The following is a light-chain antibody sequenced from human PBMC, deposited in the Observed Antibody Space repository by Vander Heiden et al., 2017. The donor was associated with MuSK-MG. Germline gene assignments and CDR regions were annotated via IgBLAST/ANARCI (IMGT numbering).Light chain of an antibody. CDR1: QSISSY. Sequence: DIKMNQSTSSLSASVGDRVTITCRASQSISSYVNWYQQKPGKAPKLLIYAASSLQSGVPSRFSGSGSGTDFTLTISSLQPEDFATYYCQPRYSTPYTFGQGTKLEIK. V-gene: IGKV1-39*01. J-gene: IGKJ2*01. CDR2: AAS. CDR3: QPRYSTPYT.